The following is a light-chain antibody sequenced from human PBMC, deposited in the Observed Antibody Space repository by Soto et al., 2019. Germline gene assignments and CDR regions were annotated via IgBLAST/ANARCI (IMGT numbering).Light chain of an antibody. CDR3: LQDHDYQWT. CDR2: GAS. V-gene: IGKV3-15*01. J-gene: IGKJ2*02. CDR1: QSVSSN. Sequence: EIVMTQSPATLSVSPGERATLSCRASQSVSSNLAWYQQKPGQAPRLLIHGASTRATGTPARFSGSGSGTEFTLTISSLQSEDSATYYCLQDHDYQWTFGQGTKLEIK.